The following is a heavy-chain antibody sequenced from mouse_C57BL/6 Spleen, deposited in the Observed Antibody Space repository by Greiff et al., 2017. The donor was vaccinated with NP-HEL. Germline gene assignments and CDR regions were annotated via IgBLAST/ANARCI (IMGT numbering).Heavy chain of an antibody. D-gene: IGHD1-1*01. V-gene: IGHV1-53*01. CDR2: INPSNGGT. CDR1: GYTFTSYW. Sequence: QVHVKQPGTELVKPWASVKLSCKASGYTFTSYWMHWVKQRPGQGLEWIGNINPSNGGTNYNEKFKSKATLTVDKSSSTAYMQLSSLTSEDSAVYYCARWGYYGSPYYFDYWGQGTTLTVSS. CDR3: ARWGYYGSPYYFDY. J-gene: IGHJ2*01.